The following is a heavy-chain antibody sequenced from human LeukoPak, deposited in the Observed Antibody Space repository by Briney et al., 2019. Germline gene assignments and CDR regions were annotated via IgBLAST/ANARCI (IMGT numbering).Heavy chain of an antibody. CDR1: GGSISSSNW. J-gene: IGHJ4*02. Sequence: SETLSLTCAVSGGSISSSNWWSWVRQPPGKGLEWIGSIYYSGSTYYNPSLKSRVTISVDTSKNQFSLKLSSVTAADTAVYYCARQEVAFDYWGQGTLVTVSS. D-gene: IGHD5-12*01. CDR3: ARQEVAFDY. V-gene: IGHV4-39*01. CDR2: IYYSGST.